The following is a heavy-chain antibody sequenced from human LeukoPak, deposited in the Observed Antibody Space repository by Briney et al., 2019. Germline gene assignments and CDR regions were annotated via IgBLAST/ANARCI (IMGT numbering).Heavy chain of an antibody. Sequence: GGSLRLSCAASGFTFSSYWMSWVRQAPGKGLEWVANIKQDGSEKYYVDSVKGRFTISRDNAKNSLYLQMNSLRAEDTAVYYCARGSTMVRELPYHWGQGTLVTVSS. D-gene: IGHD3-10*01. CDR2: IKQDGSEK. V-gene: IGHV3-7*01. J-gene: IGHJ5*02. CDR1: GFTFSSYW. CDR3: ARGSTMVRELPYH.